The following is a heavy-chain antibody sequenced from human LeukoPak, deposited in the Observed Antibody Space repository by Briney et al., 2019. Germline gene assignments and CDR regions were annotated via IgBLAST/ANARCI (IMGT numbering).Heavy chain of an antibody. J-gene: IGHJ6*02. V-gene: IGHV4-34*01. D-gene: IGHD3-16*02. CDR2: INHSGST. CDR3: ARGRDYVWGSYRKYYYYGMDV. Sequence: SETPSLTCAVYGGSFSGYYWSWIRQPPGKGLEWIGEINHSGSTNYNPSLKSRVTISVDTSKNQFSLKLSSVTAADTAVYYCARGRDYVWGSYRKYYYYGMDVWGQGTTVTVSS. CDR1: GGSFSGYY.